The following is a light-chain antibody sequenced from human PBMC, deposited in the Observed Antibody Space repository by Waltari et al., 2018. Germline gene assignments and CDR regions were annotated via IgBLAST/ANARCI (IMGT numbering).Light chain of an antibody. CDR2: GSS. J-gene: IGLJ3*02. CDR3: CSYAGSSKLV. CDR1: SSNIGAGYD. V-gene: IGLV1-40*01. Sequence: QSVLTQPPSVSGAPGQRVTISCTGSSSNIGAGYDVHWYQHLPGTAPKLLVFGSSNRPSGVSNRFSGSKSGNTASLTISGLHPDDEAHYFCCSYAGSSKLVFGGGTTLTVL.